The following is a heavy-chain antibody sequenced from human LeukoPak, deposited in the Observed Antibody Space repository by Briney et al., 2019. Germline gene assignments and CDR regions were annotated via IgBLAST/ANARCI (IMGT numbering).Heavy chain of an antibody. CDR1: GGSFSGYY. D-gene: IGHD3-16*01. CDR2: INHSGST. V-gene: IGHV4-34*01. CDR3: ARGERGYGYYYYYYGMDV. Sequence: SETLSLTCAVYGGSFSGYYWSWIRQPPGKGLEWIGEINHSGSTNYNPSLKSRVTISVDTSKNQFSLKLSSVIAADTAVYYCARGERGYGYYYYYYGMDVWGQGTTVTVSS. J-gene: IGHJ6*02.